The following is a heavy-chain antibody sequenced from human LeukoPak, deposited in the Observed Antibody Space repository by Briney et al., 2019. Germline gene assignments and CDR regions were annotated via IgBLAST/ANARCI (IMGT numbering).Heavy chain of an antibody. CDR2: IYHSGST. V-gene: IGHV4-38-2*02. CDR3: ARAPGRGDYGGNPIEPFDY. Sequence: SETLSLTCTVSGYSISSGYYWGWIRQPPGKGLEWIGSIYHSGSTYYNPSLKSRVTISVDTSKNQFSLKLSSVTATDTAVYYCARAPGRGDYGGNPIEPFDYWGQGTLVTVSS. J-gene: IGHJ4*02. D-gene: IGHD4-23*01. CDR1: GYSISSGYY.